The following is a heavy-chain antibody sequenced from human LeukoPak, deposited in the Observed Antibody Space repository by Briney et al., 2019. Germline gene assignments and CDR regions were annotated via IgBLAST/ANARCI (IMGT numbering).Heavy chain of an antibody. J-gene: IGHJ4*02. CDR3: ARGHYVWRSFEDF. V-gene: IGHV1-2*07. D-gene: IGHD3-16*01. Sequence: ASMKVSCKASGYNFNAHYIHWIRQAHGQGLEWMGWINPNAGNTDYSHKFQGRVTMTRVTSTTTVYMELDTVTSDDAAIYYCARGHYVWRSFEDFWGQGTLVIVSS. CDR2: INPNAGNT. CDR1: GYNFNAHY.